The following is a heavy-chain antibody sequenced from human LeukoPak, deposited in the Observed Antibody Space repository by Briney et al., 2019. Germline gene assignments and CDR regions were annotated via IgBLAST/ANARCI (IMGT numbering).Heavy chain of an antibody. CDR2: IGASGPST. CDR1: GFTFSSYE. CDR3: AKLDLSHLYSSGYLDS. D-gene: IGHD6-19*01. J-gene: IGHJ4*02. Sequence: PGGSLRLSCAASGFTFSSYEMNWVRQAPGKGLEWVSGIGASGPSTFFADSVKGRFAISRDNSKKTLYLQMNRLRGDDTAVYYCAKLDLSHLYSSGYLDSWGQGTLVTVSS. V-gene: IGHV3-23*01.